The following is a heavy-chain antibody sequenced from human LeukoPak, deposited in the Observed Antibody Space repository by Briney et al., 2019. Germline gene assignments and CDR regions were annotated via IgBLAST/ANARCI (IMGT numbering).Heavy chain of an antibody. CDR2: IGLEGRET. D-gene: IGHD4-23*01. Sequence: GGSLRLSCAASGFTFSTFWMSWVRQAPGKGLEWLANIGLEGRETFYVDSVRGRFTVSRDNAKNSLYLQMNSLGAEDTAVYYCVRDSPGYGGHTSWGQGTLVTVSS. V-gene: IGHV3-7*01. CDR3: VRDSPGYGGHTS. CDR1: GFTFSTFW. J-gene: IGHJ4*02.